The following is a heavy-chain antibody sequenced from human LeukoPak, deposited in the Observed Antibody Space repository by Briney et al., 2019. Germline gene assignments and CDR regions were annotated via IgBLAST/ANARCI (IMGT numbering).Heavy chain of an antibody. D-gene: IGHD6-19*01. CDR2: ICWNSGSI. CDR1: GFTFDDYA. J-gene: IGHJ4*02. Sequence: GGSLRLSCAASGFTFDDYAMHWVRQAPGKGLEWVSGICWNSGSIGYADSVKGRFTISRDNAKNSLYLQMNSLRAEDTALYYCAKDKVGSCWPGYYFDYWGQGTLVTVSS. CDR3: AKDKVGSCWPGYYFDY. V-gene: IGHV3-9*01.